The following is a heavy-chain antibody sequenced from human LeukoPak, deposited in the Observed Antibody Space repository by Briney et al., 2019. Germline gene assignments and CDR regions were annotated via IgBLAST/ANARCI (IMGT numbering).Heavy chain of an antibody. CDR3: ASDLGPYYYYMDV. J-gene: IGHJ6*03. Sequence: GGSLRLSCAASGFTFSSYNMNWVRQAPGKGLEWVSSISSSLSYIYYADSVNGRFTISRDNAKNSLYLQMNSLRAEETAVYYCASDLGPYYYYMDVWGKGTTVTVSS. CDR2: ISSSLSYI. V-gene: IGHV3-21*01. CDR1: GFTFSSYN.